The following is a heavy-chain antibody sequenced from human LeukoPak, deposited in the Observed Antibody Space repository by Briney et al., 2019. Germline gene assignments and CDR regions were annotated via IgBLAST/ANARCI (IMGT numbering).Heavy chain of an antibody. J-gene: IGHJ4*02. CDR3: VRPGPSGSYAY. V-gene: IGHV5-10-1*01. CDR1: GXSFSNYC. Sequence: GESLKISFKGSGXSFSNYCISWVRQMPGKGLEWMGRIDPSDSYTNYSPSFQGHVTISADKSISTAYLQWSSLKASDTAVYYCVRPGPSGSYAYWGPGTLVIVSS. D-gene: IGHD1-26*01. CDR2: IDPSDSYT.